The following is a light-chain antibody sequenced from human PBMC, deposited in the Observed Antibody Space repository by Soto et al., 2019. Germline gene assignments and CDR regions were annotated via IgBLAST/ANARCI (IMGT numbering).Light chain of an antibody. CDR1: QTISKY. V-gene: IGKV1-39*01. CDR2: AAS. Sequence: DIQMTQSPSSLSASLGDRVTITCRSSQTISKYLSWYQQKPGKAPKLLIYAASNLQSGVPSRFSGAASGTDLTLTISSLQPEDFATYYCQQSFSNPRTFGQGTKVDI. CDR3: QQSFSNPRT. J-gene: IGKJ2*01.